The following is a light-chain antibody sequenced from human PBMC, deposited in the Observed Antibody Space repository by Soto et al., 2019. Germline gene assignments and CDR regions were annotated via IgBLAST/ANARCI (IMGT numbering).Light chain of an antibody. Sequence: MMMTQSPATLSVSPGERVTLSCRTSHSVNSHVAWYQQKPGQAPRLLLYGASTRATGIPVRFSGSGFGTEFTLTISSLQSEDFAVYYCQQYNSYSEAFGQGTKVDIK. V-gene: IGKV3-15*01. J-gene: IGKJ1*01. CDR1: HSVNSH. CDR2: GAS. CDR3: QQYNSYSEA.